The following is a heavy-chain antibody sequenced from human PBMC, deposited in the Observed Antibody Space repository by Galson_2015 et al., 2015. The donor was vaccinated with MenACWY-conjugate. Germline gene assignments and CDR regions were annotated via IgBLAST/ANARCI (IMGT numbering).Heavy chain of an antibody. CDR2: IYSGGRP. CDR1: GFTVSRNY. CDR3: ATDRGYSSGWYEGDY. V-gene: IGHV3-53*01. Sequence: SLRLSCAASGFTVSRNYMYWVRQAPGKGLEWVSLIYSGGRPDYEGFAKGRLPISGASSTDTLYLQMNSLRAEDQAVYYCATDRGYSSGWYEGDYWGQGTLVTVSS. D-gene: IGHD6-19*01. J-gene: IGHJ4*02.